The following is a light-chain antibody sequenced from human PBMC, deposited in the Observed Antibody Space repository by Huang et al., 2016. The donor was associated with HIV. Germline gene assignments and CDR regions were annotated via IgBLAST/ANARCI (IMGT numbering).Light chain of an antibody. Sequence: EIVLTQSPATLSLSPGERATLSCRASQNVRNYLAWYQQKPGQAPRLLIYDASHRATGMPARFSGSGSGTDFTLTISSLEPEDFAVYYCHQRGSWPPEMFGQGTKVEIK. CDR3: HQRGSWPPEM. CDR1: QNVRNY. J-gene: IGKJ1*01. CDR2: DAS. V-gene: IGKV3-11*01.